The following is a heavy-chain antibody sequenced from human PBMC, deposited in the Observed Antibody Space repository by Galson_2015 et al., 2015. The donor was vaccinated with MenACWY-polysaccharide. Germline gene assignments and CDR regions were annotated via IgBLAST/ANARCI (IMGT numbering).Heavy chain of an antibody. V-gene: IGHV3-74*01. CDR1: GFTFSRYW. CDR3: TKDFDWNDGH. J-gene: IGHJ4*02. CDR2: INGDVNST. Sequence: SLRLSCAASGFTFSRYWMHWIRQAPGKGLVWVSRINGDVNSTNCADSVKGRFTISRDNAKNTLYLQMNSLRAEDTAVYYCTKDFDWNDGHWGQGTLVTVSS. D-gene: IGHD1-1*01.